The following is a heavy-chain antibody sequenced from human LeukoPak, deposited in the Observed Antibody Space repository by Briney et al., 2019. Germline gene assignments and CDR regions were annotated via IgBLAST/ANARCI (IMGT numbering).Heavy chain of an antibody. V-gene: IGHV4-59*01. CDR3: ASRQPYSGSYYFDY. CDR2: IYYSGSP. CDR1: GGSTSNYY. Sequence: SETLSLTCTVSGGSTSNYYWSWIRQPPGKGLELIGFIYYSGSPNYNPSLKSRVTISVDSSKNQFSLRLSSVTPADTAVYYCASRQPYSGSYYFDYWGQGTLVTVSS. D-gene: IGHD1-26*01. J-gene: IGHJ4*02.